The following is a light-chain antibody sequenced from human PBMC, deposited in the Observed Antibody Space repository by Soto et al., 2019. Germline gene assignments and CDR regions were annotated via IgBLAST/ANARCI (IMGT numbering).Light chain of an antibody. CDR1: SSNIGNNA. J-gene: IGLJ1*01. CDR2: YDD. V-gene: IGLV1-36*01. CDR3: AAWDDSLNGYV. Sequence: QSVLTQPPTVSDAPRQRVTISCSGSSSNIGNNAVNWYQQLPGKAPKLLMYYDDLLPSGVSDRFSGSKSGISASLAISGLQSEDEADYYCAAWDDSLNGYVFGTGTKPPS.